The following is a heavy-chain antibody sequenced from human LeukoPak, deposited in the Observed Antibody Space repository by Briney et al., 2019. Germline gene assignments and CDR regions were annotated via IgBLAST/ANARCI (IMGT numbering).Heavy chain of an antibody. CDR1: GFSFSNAW. J-gene: IGHJ3*02. Sequence: GGSLRLSCATSGFSFSNAWMNWVRQAPGKGLEWVSHIASDSSSIHSADSVKGRFSTSRDNAANSLYLQMNSLRVEDTAVYYCARDGGGPNAFDIWGKGTMVTVSS. CDR3: ARDGGGPNAFDI. V-gene: IGHV3-48*01. CDR2: IASDSSSI.